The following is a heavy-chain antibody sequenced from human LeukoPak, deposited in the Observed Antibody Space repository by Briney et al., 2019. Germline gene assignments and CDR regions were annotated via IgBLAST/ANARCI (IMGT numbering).Heavy chain of an antibody. V-gene: IGHV3-7*01. D-gene: IGHD2-2*01. J-gene: IGHJ4*02. CDR2: IKQDGSEK. CDR3: AKASYCSSTSCYLYYFDY. CDR1: GFTFSSYW. Sequence: GGSLRLSCAASGFTFSSYWMSWVRQAPGKGLEWVANIKQDGSEKYYVDSVKGRFTISRDNAKNSLYLQMNSLRAEDTAVYYCAKASYCSSTSCYLYYFDYWGQGTLVTVSS.